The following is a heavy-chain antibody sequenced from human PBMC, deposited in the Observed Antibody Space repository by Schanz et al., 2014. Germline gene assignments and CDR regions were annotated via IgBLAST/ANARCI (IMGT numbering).Heavy chain of an antibody. CDR3: ARDGYRNGRQFDH. CDR1: GFTFSDYY. CDR2: ISHNSHYT. Sequence: QVQLVESGGGLVKPGGSLRLSCAASGFTFSDYYMSWIRQAPGKGLEWVSYISHNSHYTNYADSVKGRFTISRDTAENSVYLQMNSLRAEDTAGYYCARDGYRNGRQFDHWGQGTRVTVSA. V-gene: IGHV3-11*06. J-gene: IGHJ4*02. D-gene: IGHD5-18*01.